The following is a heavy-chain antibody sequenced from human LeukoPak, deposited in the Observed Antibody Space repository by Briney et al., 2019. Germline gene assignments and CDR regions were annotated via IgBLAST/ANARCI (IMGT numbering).Heavy chain of an antibody. V-gene: IGHV3-66*01. CDR2: IYSGGST. J-gene: IGHJ4*02. D-gene: IGHD6-6*01. CDR1: GFTVSSNY. Sequence: GGSLTLSCAAYGFTVSSNYMSWVRQPPGKGLEWVAEIYSGGSTYYEDSVKGRFTISRDNSKNSLYLQMNSLRAEDTAVYYCARARTYFDYWGQGTLVTVSS. CDR3: ARARTYFDY.